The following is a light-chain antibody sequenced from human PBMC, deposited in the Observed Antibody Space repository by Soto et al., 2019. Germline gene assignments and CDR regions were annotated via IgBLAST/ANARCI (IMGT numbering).Light chain of an antibody. Sequence: DIQMTQSPSSLSASVGDRVTITCRASQSISNYLNWYQQKPGKASKLLIYLTSSLQSGVPSRFSGSGSGTDFTLTISSLQPEDFATYYCQQSYNTPYTFGQGTKVDIK. J-gene: IGKJ2*01. V-gene: IGKV1-39*01. CDR2: LTS. CDR1: QSISNY. CDR3: QQSYNTPYT.